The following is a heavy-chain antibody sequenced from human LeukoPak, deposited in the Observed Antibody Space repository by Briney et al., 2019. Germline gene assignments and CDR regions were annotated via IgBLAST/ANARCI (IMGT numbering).Heavy chain of an antibody. Sequence: PSETLSLTCTVSGGSISSYYWSWIRQPPGKGLAWIGYIYYSGSTNYNPSLTSRVTISVDTSKNQFSLKLSSVTAADTAVYYCASSSGWYGGNYYYYYYMDVWGKGTTVTVSS. CDR1: GGSISSYY. CDR2: IYYSGST. D-gene: IGHD6-19*01. CDR3: ASSSGWYGGNYYYYYYMDV. J-gene: IGHJ6*03. V-gene: IGHV4-59*01.